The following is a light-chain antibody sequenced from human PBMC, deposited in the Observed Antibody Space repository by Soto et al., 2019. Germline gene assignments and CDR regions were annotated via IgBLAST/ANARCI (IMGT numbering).Light chain of an antibody. CDR1: QSVTGN. CDR2: SAS. J-gene: IGKJ3*01. V-gene: IGKV3-15*01. CDR3: QHYNNWPAFT. Sequence: EIVMTQSPATLSVSPGERVTLSCRASQSVTGNLAWYQQKPGQAPRLLIYSASTRATGIPARFSGSGSGTEFTLTIISLQSEDSAVYYCQHYNNWPAFTFGPGTKVEI.